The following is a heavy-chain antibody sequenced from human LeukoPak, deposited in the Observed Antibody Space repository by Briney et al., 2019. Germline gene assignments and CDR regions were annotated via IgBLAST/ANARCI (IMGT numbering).Heavy chain of an antibody. J-gene: IGHJ3*02. Sequence: PGGSLRLSCAVSGFSFSNYAMSWVRQFPGKGLEWVSGISGTGGNTYYADSVKGRFTISRDNSKNMLYLQMNSLRAEDTAMYCCARGASGSNWRAFDIWGQGTMVTVSS. CDR1: GFSFSNYA. V-gene: IGHV3-23*01. CDR3: ARGASGSNWRAFDI. D-gene: IGHD1-1*01. CDR2: ISGTGGNT.